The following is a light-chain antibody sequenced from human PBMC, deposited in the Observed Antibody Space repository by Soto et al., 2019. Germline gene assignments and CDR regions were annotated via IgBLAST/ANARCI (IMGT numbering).Light chain of an antibody. CDR1: ESISRDY. J-gene: IGKJ1*01. CDR2: QTS. Sequence: EIVLTQSPGTLSLSPGPRATLSCRASESISRDYLAWYQHRPGQAPRLLIYQTSIRAAGIPARFSASGTGTDFTLTISDVQPEDFAVYYCHQRQSWPRTFGQGTKVDIK. V-gene: IGKV3-11*01. CDR3: HQRQSWPRT.